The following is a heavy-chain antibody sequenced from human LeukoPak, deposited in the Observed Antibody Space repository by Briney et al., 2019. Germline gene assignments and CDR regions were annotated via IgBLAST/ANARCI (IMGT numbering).Heavy chain of an antibody. CDR2: IYYSGST. V-gene: IGHV4-39*01. CDR3: ARHRMRWLQIYYFDY. CDR1: GGSISSSSYY. J-gene: IGHJ4*02. Sequence: SETLSHTCTVSGGSISSSSYYWGWIRQPPGKGLEWIGSIYYSGSTYYNPSLKSRVTISVDTSKNQFPLKLSSVTAADTAVYYCARHRMRWLQIYYFDYWGQGTLVTVSS. D-gene: IGHD5-24*01.